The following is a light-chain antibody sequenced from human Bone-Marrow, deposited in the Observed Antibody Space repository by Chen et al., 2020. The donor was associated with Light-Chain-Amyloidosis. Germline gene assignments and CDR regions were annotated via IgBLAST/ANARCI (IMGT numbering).Light chain of an antibody. CDR1: DLPKKY. V-gene: IGLV3-25*03. CDR2: RDT. Sequence: SYELTQPPSVSVSPGQTARITCSGDDLPKKYAYWYQEKPGQAPVLVIHRDTERPSGISERFSGSSSGTTATLTINGVQAEDEADYHCQSADSSGTYEVIFGGGTKLTVL. J-gene: IGLJ2*01. CDR3: QSADSSGTYEVI.